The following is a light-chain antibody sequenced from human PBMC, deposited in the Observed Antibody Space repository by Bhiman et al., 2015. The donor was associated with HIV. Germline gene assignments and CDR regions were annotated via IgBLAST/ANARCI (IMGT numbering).Light chain of an antibody. CDR1: ALPKKY. CDR2: KDY. Sequence: SYELTQPPSVSVSLGQMARITCSGEALPKKYAYWYQQKPGQFPVLVIYKDYERPSGIPERFSGSSSGTIVTLTISGVQAEDEADYYCLSADTATSKVFGGGTKLTVL. J-gene: IGLJ3*02. V-gene: IGLV3-16*01. CDR3: LSADTATSKV.